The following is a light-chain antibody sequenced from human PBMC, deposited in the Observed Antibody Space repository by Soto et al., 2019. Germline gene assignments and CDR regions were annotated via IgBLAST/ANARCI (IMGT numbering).Light chain of an antibody. CDR2: IAS. Sequence: DIQMTQSPSSLSASVGDRVTITCRASQTIRSYLNWYQQKPGKAPKLLISIASNLQSGVPSRFTGSGSGTDFTLTISSLQPEDVATYYCQQSYSTPRTFGPGTKVEIK. CDR3: QQSYSTPRT. CDR1: QTIRSY. J-gene: IGKJ1*01. V-gene: IGKV1-39*01.